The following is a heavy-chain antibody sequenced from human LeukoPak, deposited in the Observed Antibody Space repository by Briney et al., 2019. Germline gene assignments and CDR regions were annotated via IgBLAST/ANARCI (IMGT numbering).Heavy chain of an antibody. Sequence: SETLSLTCAVYGGSFSGYYWSWIRQPPGKGLEWIGSNYYSGSTYYNPSLKSRVTISVDTPKNQFSLKLGSVTAADTAVYYCARLGYSSGWRTEVDAFDIWGQGTMVTVSS. CDR2: NYYSGST. CDR1: GGSFSGYY. J-gene: IGHJ3*02. V-gene: IGHV4-34*01. CDR3: ARLGYSSGWRTEVDAFDI. D-gene: IGHD6-19*01.